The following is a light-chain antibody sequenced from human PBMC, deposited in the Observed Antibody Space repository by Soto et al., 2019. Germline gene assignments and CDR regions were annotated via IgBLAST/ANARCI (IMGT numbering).Light chain of an antibody. Sequence: LTQPPSASGSPGQSVTISCTGTSSDVGAYKYVSWYQQYPGKAPKLMIYEVSKRPSGVPDRFSGSKSGNTASLTVSGLQAEDEADYYCTSYVGSNIWVFGGGTKLTVL. J-gene: IGLJ3*02. CDR3: TSYVGSNIWV. CDR1: SSDVGAYKY. V-gene: IGLV2-8*01. CDR2: EVS.